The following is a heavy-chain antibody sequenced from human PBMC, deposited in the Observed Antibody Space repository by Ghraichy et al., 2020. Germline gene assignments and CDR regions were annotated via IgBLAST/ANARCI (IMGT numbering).Heavy chain of an antibody. CDR3: ASARYSTMVAYYYGIDV. V-gene: IGHV3-30*04. D-gene: IGHD4/OR15-4a*01. CDR2: ISYDGNKE. J-gene: IGHJ6*01. Sequence: GGSLRLSCATSGATISSDALSWVRQAPGKGLAWETFISYDGNKEYYADSVKGRFTISRDNSKNKLYLQMNSSVPEDTALSYCASARYSTMVAYYYGIDV. CDR1: GATISSDA.